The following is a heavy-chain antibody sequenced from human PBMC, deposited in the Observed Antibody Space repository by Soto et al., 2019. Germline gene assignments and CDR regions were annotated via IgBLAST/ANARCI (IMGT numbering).Heavy chain of an antibody. V-gene: IGHV3-23*01. J-gene: IGHJ4*02. CDR2: ISGSGGST. D-gene: IGHD6-13*01. Sequence: EVQLFASGGGLVQPGGSLRLSCAASGFTFSNYAVTWVRQAPGKGLEWVSTISGSGGSTYYADSGKGRFTISRDTSKNTLELQMTSLRAEDTAVYYCAKDQGSSWYEIDYWGQGTLVTVSS. CDR3: AKDQGSSWYEIDY. CDR1: GFTFSNYA.